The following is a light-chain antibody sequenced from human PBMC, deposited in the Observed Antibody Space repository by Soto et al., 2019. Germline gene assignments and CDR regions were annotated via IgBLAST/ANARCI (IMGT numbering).Light chain of an antibody. CDR2: GAS. CDR3: QQYGSSPPT. Sequence: EIVLTQSPGTLSLSPGERDTLSCRASQSVSSYLAWYQQKPGQAPRLLIYGASSRATGTPDRFSGSGSGTDFTLTINRLEPEDFALYYCQQYGSSPPTFGQGTKVDIK. V-gene: IGKV3-20*01. CDR1: QSVSSY. J-gene: IGKJ1*01.